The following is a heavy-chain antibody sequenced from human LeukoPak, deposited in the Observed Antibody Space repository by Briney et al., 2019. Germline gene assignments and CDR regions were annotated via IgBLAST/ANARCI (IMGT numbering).Heavy chain of an antibody. D-gene: IGHD2-15*01. CDR3: ARGHGYCSGGSCYWAGYYYYMDV. Sequence: PSETLSLTCAVYGGSFSGYYWSWTRQPPGKGLEWIGEINHSGSTNYNPSLKSRVTISVDTSKNQFSLKLSSVTAADTAVYYCARGHGYCSGGSCYWAGYYYYMDVWGKGTTVTVSS. CDR1: GGSFSGYY. J-gene: IGHJ6*03. CDR2: INHSGST. V-gene: IGHV4-34*01.